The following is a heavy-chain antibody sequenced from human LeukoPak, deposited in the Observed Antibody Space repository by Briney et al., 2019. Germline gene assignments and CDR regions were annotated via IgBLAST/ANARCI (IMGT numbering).Heavy chain of an antibody. V-gene: IGHV3-7*01. CDR3: AREDGDPEPSTYFDY. Sequence: PGGSLRLSCAASGFIFSSYWMSWVRQAPGKGLEWVANIKQDGSEKYYVDSVKGRFTISRDNAKNSLYLQMNSLRAEDTAVYYCAREDGDPEPSTYFDYWGQGTLVTVSS. D-gene: IGHD4-17*01. J-gene: IGHJ4*02. CDR1: GFIFSSYW. CDR2: IKQDGSEK.